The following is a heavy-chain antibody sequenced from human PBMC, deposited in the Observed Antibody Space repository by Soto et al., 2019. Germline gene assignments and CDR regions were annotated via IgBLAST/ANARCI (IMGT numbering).Heavy chain of an antibody. V-gene: IGHV4-31*03. CDR1: GGSISSGGYY. CDR2: IYYSGST. CDR3: ARSSTNANYFDY. J-gene: IGHJ4*02. D-gene: IGHD2-2*01. Sequence: PSETLSLTCTVSGGSISSGGYYWSWIRQHPGKGLEWIGYIYYSGSTYYNPSLKSRVTISVDTSKNQFSLKLSSVTAADTAVYYCARSSTNANYFDYWGQGTLVTVS.